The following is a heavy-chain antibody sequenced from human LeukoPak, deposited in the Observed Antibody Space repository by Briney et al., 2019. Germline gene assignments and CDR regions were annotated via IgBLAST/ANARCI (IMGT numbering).Heavy chain of an antibody. D-gene: IGHD6-13*01. CDR1: GGSISSYY. J-gene: IGHJ4*02. Sequence: SETLSLTCTVSGGSISSYYWSWIRQPPGKGLECIGYNYYSGSTNYNPSLKSRVTISVDTSKNQFSLKLSSVTAADTAVYYCAGTRYSSSRGYYFDYWGQGTLVTVSS. CDR3: AGTRYSSSRGYYFDY. V-gene: IGHV4-59*01. CDR2: NYYSGST.